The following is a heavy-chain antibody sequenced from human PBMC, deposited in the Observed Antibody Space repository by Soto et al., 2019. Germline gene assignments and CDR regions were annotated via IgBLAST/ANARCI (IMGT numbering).Heavy chain of an antibody. CDR3: ARYGPHDYINYGIAYYYYYGMDV. CDR1: GGSISSGGYY. Sequence: SETLSLTCTVSGGSISSGGYYWSWIRQHPGKGLEWIGYIYYSGSTYYNPSLKSRVTISVDTSKNQFSLKLSSVTAADTAVYYCARYGPHDYINYGIAYYYYYGMDVWGQGTTVTVSS. V-gene: IGHV4-31*03. CDR2: IYYSGST. J-gene: IGHJ6*02. D-gene: IGHD4-4*01.